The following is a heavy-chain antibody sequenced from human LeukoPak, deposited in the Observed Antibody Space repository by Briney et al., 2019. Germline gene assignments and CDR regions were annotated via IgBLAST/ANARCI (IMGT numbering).Heavy chain of an antibody. J-gene: IGHJ4*02. CDR2: ISSNGGST. CDR3: ARDNRNEWLHPAY. D-gene: IGHD3-3*01. V-gene: IGHV3-64*01. CDR1: GFTFSSYA. Sequence: QTGGSLRLSCAASGFTFSSYAMHWVRQAPGKGLEYVSAISSNGGSTYYANSVKGRFTISRDNSKNTLYLQMGSLRAEDMAVYYCARDNRNEWLHPAYWGQGTLVTVSS.